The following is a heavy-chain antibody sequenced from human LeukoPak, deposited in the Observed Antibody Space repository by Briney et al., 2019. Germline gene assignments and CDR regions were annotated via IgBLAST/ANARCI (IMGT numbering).Heavy chain of an antibody. J-gene: IGHJ6*02. CDR2: IYYSGST. CDR1: GGSFSSYY. CDR3: ARSDVTSDGMDV. V-gene: IGHV4-39*07. Sequence: SETLSLTCAVYGGSFSSYYWGWIRQPPGKGLEWIGSIYYSGSTYYNPSLKSRVTISVDTSKNQFSLKLSSVTAADTAVYYCARSDVTSDGMDVWGQGTTVTVSS. D-gene: IGHD3-16*01.